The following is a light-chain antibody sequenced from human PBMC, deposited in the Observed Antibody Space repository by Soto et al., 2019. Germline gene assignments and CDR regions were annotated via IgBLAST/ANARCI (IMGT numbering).Light chain of an antibody. V-gene: IGLV1-44*01. J-gene: IGLJ1*01. CDR3: AAWDDSPNGHYV. Sequence: QSVLTQPPSASGTPGQRVTISCSGSSSNIGSNTVNWYQQLPGTAPKLLIYSNNQRPSGVPDRFSGSKSGTSASLAISGLQSEDEADYYCAAWDDSPNGHYVFGTGSNVTVL. CDR1: SSNIGSNT. CDR2: SNN.